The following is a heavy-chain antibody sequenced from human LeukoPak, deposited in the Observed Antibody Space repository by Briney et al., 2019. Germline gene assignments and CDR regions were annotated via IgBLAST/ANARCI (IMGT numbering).Heavy chain of an antibody. Sequence: SETLSLTCTVSGGSISSGDYYWTWIRQPPGKGLEWIGYIYKTETTYSNPSLKSRVTISLDTTKNQFSLKLSSVTAADTAVYYCASTNILTGYPYWGQGTLVTVSS. CDR1: GGSISSGDYY. V-gene: IGHV4-30-4*01. J-gene: IGHJ4*02. D-gene: IGHD3-9*01. CDR2: IYKTETT. CDR3: ASTNILTGYPY.